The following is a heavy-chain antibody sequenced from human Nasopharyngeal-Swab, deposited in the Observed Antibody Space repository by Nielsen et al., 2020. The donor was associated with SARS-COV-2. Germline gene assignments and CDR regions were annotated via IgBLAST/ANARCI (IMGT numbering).Heavy chain of an antibody. J-gene: IGHJ5*02. CDR3: ARARPDIVVVPAALLFDP. D-gene: IGHD2-2*01. V-gene: IGHV3-13*04. CDR1: GFTFSSYD. CDR2: IGTAGDT. Sequence: GGSLRLSCAASGFTFSSYDMHWVRQATGKGLEWVSAIGTAGDTYYPGSVKGRFTISRENAKDSLYLQMNSLRAGDTAVYYCARARPDIVVVPAALLFDPWCQGTLVTVSS.